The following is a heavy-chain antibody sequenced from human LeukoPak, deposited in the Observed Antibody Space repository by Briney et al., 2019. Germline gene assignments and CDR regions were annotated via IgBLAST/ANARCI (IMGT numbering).Heavy chain of an antibody. D-gene: IGHD1-26*01. CDR2: IKSKTDGGTT. CDR3: QGGRF. CDR1: GFTFTNAW. V-gene: IGHV3-15*01. J-gene: IGHJ4*02. Sequence: SGGSLRLSRSASGFTFTNAWMSGVRQAPGKGLEWVGRIKSKTDGGTTDYAAPVKGRFSISRDDSKNTLYLQMNSLKSEDTAVYYCQGGRFWGQGTLVTVSS.